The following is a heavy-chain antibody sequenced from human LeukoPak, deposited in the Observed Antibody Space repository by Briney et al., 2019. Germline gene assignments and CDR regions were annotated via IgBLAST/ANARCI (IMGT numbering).Heavy chain of an antibody. V-gene: IGHV3-23*01. CDR3: AKTSKYSTPWHDY. CDR1: GFTFSNYA. D-gene: IGHD6-6*01. Sequence: PGGSLRLSCAASGFTFSNYAMSWVRQAPGKGLEWVSGISGDGGSTYYADSVKGRFTISRGSSENALYLQMNSLRAEDTAVYYCAKTSKYSTPWHDYWGQGTLVTVSS. CDR2: ISGDGGST. J-gene: IGHJ4*02.